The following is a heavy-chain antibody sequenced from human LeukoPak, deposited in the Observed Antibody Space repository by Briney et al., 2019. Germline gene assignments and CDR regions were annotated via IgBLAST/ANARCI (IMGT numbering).Heavy chain of an antibody. D-gene: IGHD3-22*01. CDR2: VHHSGRT. Sequence: PSETLSLTCAVSGFSFRIGYYWGWIRQPPGKGLEWIGSVHHSGRTYYSPSLKGRATISVDTAKNQSSLKLTYVTAANPAVYVAARVGRGYYRNPFTYWGQGILVTVSS. CDR3: ARVGRGYYRNPFTY. CDR1: GFSFRIGYY. J-gene: IGHJ4*02. V-gene: IGHV4-38-2*01.